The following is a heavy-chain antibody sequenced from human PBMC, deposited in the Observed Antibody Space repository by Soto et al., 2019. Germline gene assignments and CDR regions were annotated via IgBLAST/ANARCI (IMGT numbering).Heavy chain of an antibody. D-gene: IGHD5-18*01. CDR2: INVGTGDT. Sequence: QVQLVQSGAEVKKPGASVRVSCKASGYTFTAYAMDWVRQTPGQRLEWVGWINVGTGDTEYSQRFKGRVNNTRDTSAKTLYIELSSLRTEDTAVYYWARDADTALSAPLDYWGQGSLVTVSS. J-gene: IGHJ4*02. CDR1: GYTFTAYA. V-gene: IGHV1-3*01. CDR3: ARDADTALSAPLDY.